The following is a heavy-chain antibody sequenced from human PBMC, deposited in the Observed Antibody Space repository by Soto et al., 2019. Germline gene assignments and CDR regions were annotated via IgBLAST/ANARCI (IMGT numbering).Heavy chain of an antibody. CDR1: CGAINSYY. CDR3: ARGQRFSDWFDP. Sequence: SDTLSLTCTVSCGAINSYYWTWIRQPAGKGLEWIGRIYSSGSTKYNPSLQSRVTMSLDTSKNQFSLRLTSVTAADTAVYYCARGQRFSDWFDPWGQGTLVTVSS. CDR2: IYSSGST. V-gene: IGHV4-4*07. D-gene: IGHD3-3*01. J-gene: IGHJ5*02.